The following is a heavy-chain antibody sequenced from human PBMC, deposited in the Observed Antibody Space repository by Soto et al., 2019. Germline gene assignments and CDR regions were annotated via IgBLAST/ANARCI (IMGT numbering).Heavy chain of an antibody. Sequence: QVQLQESGPGLVKPSETLSLTCTVSGGSVSSGSYYWSWIRQPPGKGLEWIGYIYYSGSTNYNPSLKRRVTVSVDTSKNQFSLKLSSVTAADTAVYYCARDLGAAVIDYWGQGTLVTVSS. D-gene: IGHD6-13*01. CDR3: ARDLGAAVIDY. CDR2: IYYSGST. J-gene: IGHJ4*02. V-gene: IGHV4-61*01. CDR1: GGSVSSGSYY.